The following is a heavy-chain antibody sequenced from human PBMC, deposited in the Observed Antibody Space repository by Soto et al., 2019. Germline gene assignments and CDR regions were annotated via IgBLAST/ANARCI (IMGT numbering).Heavy chain of an antibody. Sequence: PGGSLRLSCKASGFDFDSYPMNWVRQVPGKSPEWVPCITWNSGIIAYADSVKGRFTISRDNANNSLYLEMNSLRPEDTALYYCTKGGGSYGGNFDNWGQGTQVTVSS. D-gene: IGHD3-16*01. CDR1: GFDFDSYP. CDR2: ITWNSGII. J-gene: IGHJ4*02. V-gene: IGHV3-9*01. CDR3: TKGGGSYGGNFDN.